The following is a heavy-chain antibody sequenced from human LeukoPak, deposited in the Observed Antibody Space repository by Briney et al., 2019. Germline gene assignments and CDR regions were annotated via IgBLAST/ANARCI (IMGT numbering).Heavy chain of an antibody. CDR1: GFTFDDYA. Sequence: PGGSLRLSCAAAGFTFDDYAMHWVRQAPGKGLEWVSLISGDGGSTYYADSVKGRFTISRDNSKNSLYLQMNSLRTEDTALYYCAKDTLTTVTTRVYDASDIWGQGTMVTVSS. D-gene: IGHD4-17*01. V-gene: IGHV3-43*02. CDR2: ISGDGGST. J-gene: IGHJ3*02. CDR3: AKDTLTTVTTRVYDASDI.